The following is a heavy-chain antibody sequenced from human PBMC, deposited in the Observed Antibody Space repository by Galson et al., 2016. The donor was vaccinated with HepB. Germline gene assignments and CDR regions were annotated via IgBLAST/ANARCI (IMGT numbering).Heavy chain of an antibody. J-gene: IGHJ4*02. CDR2: SGSSGSPI. CDR1: GFIFSDNY. CDR3: ARGARPGFIDC. D-gene: IGHD3-16*01. V-gene: IGHV3-11*01. Sequence: LRLSCAASGFIFSDNYMTWIRQAPGKGLEWISYSGSSGSPIYYADSVKGRFTISRDYAKSSLYLQMNSLRADDTAVYYWARGARPGFIDCWGRGTLVTVSS.